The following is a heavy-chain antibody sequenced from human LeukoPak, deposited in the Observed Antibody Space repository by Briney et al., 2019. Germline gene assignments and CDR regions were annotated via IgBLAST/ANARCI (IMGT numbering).Heavy chain of an antibody. J-gene: IGHJ6*02. CDR3: ARLVSGSYGMDV. D-gene: IGHD3-3*01. CDR1: GGSISSSSYY. Sequence: SETLSLTCTVSGGSISSSSYYWGWIRQPPGKGLEWIGSIYYSGSTYYNPSLKSRVTISVDTSKNQFSLKLSSVTAADTAVYYCARLVSGSYGMDVWGQGTTVTVSS. CDR2: IYYSGST. V-gene: IGHV4-39*07.